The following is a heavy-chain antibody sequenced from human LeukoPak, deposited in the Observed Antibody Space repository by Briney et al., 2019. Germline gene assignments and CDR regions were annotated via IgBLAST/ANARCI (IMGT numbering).Heavy chain of an antibody. Sequence: GGSLRLSCAASGFTFSSYAMHWIRQAPGKGLEWVAVISYDGRNKYYADSVKGRFTISRDNAKNSLYLQMNSLRAEDTAVYYCARGRRTIFGVVTQFDYWGQGTLVTVSS. CDR3: ARGRRTIFGVVTQFDY. CDR2: ISYDGRNK. J-gene: IGHJ4*02. CDR1: GFTFSSYA. D-gene: IGHD3-3*01. V-gene: IGHV3-30*04.